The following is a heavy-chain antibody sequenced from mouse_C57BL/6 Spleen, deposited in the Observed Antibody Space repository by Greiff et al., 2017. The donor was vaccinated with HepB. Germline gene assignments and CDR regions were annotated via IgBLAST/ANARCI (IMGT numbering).Heavy chain of an antibody. Sequence: DVKLVESEGGLVQPGSSMKLSCTASGFTFSDYYMAWVRQVPEKGLEWVANINYDGSSTYYLDSLKSRFIISRDNAKNILYLQMSSLKSEDTATYYCARAGANDGYDYWGQGTTLTVSS. CDR3: ARAGANDGYDY. D-gene: IGHD2-3*01. J-gene: IGHJ2*01. CDR1: GFTFSDYY. V-gene: IGHV5-16*01. CDR2: INYDGSST.